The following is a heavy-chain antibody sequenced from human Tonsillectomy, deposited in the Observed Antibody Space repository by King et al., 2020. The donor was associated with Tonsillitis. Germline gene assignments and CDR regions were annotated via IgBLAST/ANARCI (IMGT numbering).Heavy chain of an antibody. J-gene: IGHJ4*02. CDR3: ARGGLVGGHFDY. D-gene: IGHD3-10*01. CDR2: LYTSGSI. V-gene: IGHV4-61*02. CDR1: GGSISSGSYY. Sequence: QLQESGPGLVKPSQTLSLTCTVSGGSISSGSYYWSWIRQPAGKGLEWIGRLYTSGSINYNPSLKSRITMSLDTSKNQFSLELSSVTAADTAVYYCARGGLVGGHFDYWGQGTLVTVSS.